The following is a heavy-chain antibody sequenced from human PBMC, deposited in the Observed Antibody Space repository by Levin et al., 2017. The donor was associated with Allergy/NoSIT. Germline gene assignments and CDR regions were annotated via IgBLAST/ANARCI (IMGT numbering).Heavy chain of an antibody. V-gene: IGHV3-23*01. D-gene: IGHD3-22*01. CDR2: ISGSGGNT. CDR3: AAYDTSGYHSPFDY. J-gene: IGHJ4*02. CDR1: GFIFSNYA. Sequence: GGSLRLSCAASGFIFSNYAMNWVRQAPGKGLEWVSQISGSGGNTHYADSVKGRFTFSRDNSKNTLYLQMNSLRADDTAVYYCAAYDTSGYHSPFDYWGQGTLVTVSS.